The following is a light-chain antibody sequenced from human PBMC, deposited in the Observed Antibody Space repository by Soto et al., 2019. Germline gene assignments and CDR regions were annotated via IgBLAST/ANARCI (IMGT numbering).Light chain of an antibody. Sequence: EIVLTQSPATLSLSPGERATLSCRASQSVRTYLVWYQQKPGQAPRLLIYDTSTRATGVPARFSGSGSGTDFTLTISSLEPEDFAVYYCHQRSNWPRTFGGGTEVEIK. V-gene: IGKV3-11*01. CDR2: DTS. CDR1: QSVRTY. CDR3: HQRSNWPRT. J-gene: IGKJ4*01.